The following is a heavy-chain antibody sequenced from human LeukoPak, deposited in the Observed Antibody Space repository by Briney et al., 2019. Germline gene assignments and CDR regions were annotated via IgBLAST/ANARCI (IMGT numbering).Heavy chain of an antibody. D-gene: IGHD3-10*01. CDR2: INTNTGNP. CDR3: AKLIIGAITMVPNWFDP. J-gene: IGHJ5*02. V-gene: IGHV7-4-1*02. CDR1: GYTFTSYA. Sequence: ASVKVSCKASGYTFTSYAMNWVRQAPGQGLEWMGWINTNTGNPTYAQGFTGRFVFSLDTSVSTAYLQISSLKAEDTAVYYCAKLIIGAITMVPNWFDPWGQGTLVTVSS.